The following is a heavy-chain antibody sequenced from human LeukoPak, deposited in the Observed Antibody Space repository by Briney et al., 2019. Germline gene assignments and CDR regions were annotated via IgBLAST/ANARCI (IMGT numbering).Heavy chain of an antibody. CDR1: GVSFNGYY. CDR3: ASKDYGGNSPFDY. CDR2: INHSGST. Sequence: SETLSLTCAVYGVSFNGYYWSWIRQPPGKGLEWIGEINHSGSTNYNPSLKSRVTISVDTSKNQFSLKLSSVTAADTAVYYCASKDYGGNSPFDYWGQGTLVTVSS. J-gene: IGHJ4*02. V-gene: IGHV4-34*01. D-gene: IGHD4-23*01.